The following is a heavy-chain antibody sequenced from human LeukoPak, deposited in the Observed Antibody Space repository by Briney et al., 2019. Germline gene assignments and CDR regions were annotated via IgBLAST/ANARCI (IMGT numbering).Heavy chain of an antibody. CDR3: GRARPVRSGWYYYYGMDV. V-gene: IGHV1-8*01. CDR1: GYTFTSYD. J-gene: IGHJ6*02. D-gene: IGHD6-19*01. CDR2: MNPNSGNT. Sequence: ASVKVSCKASGYTFTSYDINWVRQATGQGLEWMGWMNPNSGNTGYAQKFQGRVTMTRNTSISTAYMELSSLRSEDTAVYYCGRARPVRSGWYYYYGMDVWGQGTTVTVSS.